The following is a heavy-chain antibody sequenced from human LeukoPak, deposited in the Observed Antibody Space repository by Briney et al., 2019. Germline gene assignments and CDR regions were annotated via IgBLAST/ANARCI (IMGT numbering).Heavy chain of an antibody. CDR3: AKGMDASMVIDAFDI. V-gene: IGHV3-23*01. CDR1: GFALKNYA. Sequence: GGSLRLSCAISGFALKNYAMSWVRQAPGRGLQWVSAMLGSGDTTYYAASVKGRFTISRDNSKDTLYLQMNGLRVEDTALYYCAKGMDASMVIDAFDIWGQGTVVTVSS. CDR2: MLGSGDTT. D-gene: IGHD5-18*01. J-gene: IGHJ3*02.